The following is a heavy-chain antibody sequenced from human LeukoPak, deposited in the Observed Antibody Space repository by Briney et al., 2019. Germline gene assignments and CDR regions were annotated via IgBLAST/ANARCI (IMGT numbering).Heavy chain of an antibody. Sequence: SETLSLTCTVSGGSISSGGYYWSWIRQHPGKGLEWIGYIYYSGSTYYNPSLKSRVTISVDTSKNQFSLKLSSVTAADTAVYYCDSFSSSSGLNAFDIWGQGTMVTVSS. D-gene: IGHD6-6*01. V-gene: IGHV4-31*03. CDR2: IYYSGST. CDR3: DSFSSSSGLNAFDI. J-gene: IGHJ3*02. CDR1: GGSISSGGYY.